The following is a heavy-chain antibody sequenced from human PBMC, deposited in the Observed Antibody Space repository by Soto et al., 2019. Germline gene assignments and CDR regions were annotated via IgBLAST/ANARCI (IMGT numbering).Heavy chain of an antibody. V-gene: IGHV4-31*03. Sequence: QVQLQESGPGLVKPSQTLSLTCTVSGGSISSGGYYWSWIRQHPGKGLEWIGYIYYSGSTYYNPSLKSRVTISVDTSKNQFSLKLSSVTAADTAVYYCVRDRALKVEYSSSNYGMDVWGQGTTVTVSS. D-gene: IGHD6-6*01. CDR1: GGSISSGGYY. J-gene: IGHJ6*02. CDR2: IYYSGST. CDR3: VRDRALKVEYSSSNYGMDV.